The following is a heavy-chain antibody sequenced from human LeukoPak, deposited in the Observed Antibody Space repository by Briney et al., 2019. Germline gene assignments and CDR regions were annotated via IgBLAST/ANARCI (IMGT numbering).Heavy chain of an antibody. J-gene: IGHJ4*02. CDR1: GFTLSSYE. CDR3: ARDLITMVIGGPNNDY. D-gene: IGHD3-10*01. V-gene: IGHV3-48*03. CDR2: ISSSGSTI. Sequence: PGGSLRLSCAASGFTLSSYEMNWVRQAPGKGLEWVSYISSSGSTIYYADSVKGRFTISRDNAKNSLYLQMNSLRAEDTTVYYCARDLITMVIGGPNNDYWGQGTLVTVSS.